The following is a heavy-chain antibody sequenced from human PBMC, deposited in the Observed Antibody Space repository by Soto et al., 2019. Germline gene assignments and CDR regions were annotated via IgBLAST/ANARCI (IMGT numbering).Heavy chain of an antibody. CDR3: AREVSSFGSNHFDS. CDR2: IYYSGST. V-gene: IGHV4-59*01. J-gene: IGHJ4*02. CDR1: GGSISSYY. Sequence: ETLSLTCTVSGGSISSYYWSWIRQPPGKGLEWIGYIYYSGSTNYNPSLKSRVTISVDTSKNQFSLKLSSVTAADTAVYYCAREVSSFGSNHFDSWGQGALVTVSS. D-gene: IGHD3-10*01.